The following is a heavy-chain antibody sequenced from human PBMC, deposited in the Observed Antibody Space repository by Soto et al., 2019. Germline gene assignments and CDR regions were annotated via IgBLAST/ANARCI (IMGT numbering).Heavy chain of an antibody. CDR2: ISGSGSGGTT. J-gene: IGHJ3*01. V-gene: IGHV3-23*01. Sequence: GGSLRLSCEASGFTFSSYAMNWVRQAPGQGLDWVSTISGSGSGGTTFYADSVKGRFTISRDNSKNTLYLQMNSLRAEDTAVYYCARTGYGVDKDAFDVWGQGTLVTVSS. CDR1: GFTFSSYA. CDR3: ARTGYGVDKDAFDV. D-gene: IGHD4-17*01.